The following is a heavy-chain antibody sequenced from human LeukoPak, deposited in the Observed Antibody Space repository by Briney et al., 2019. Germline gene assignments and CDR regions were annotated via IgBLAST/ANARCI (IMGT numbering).Heavy chain of an antibody. J-gene: IGHJ6*02. V-gene: IGHV4-31*03. Sequence: SQTLSLTCTVSGGSISSGGYYWSWLRQHPGKGLEWIGYIYYSGSTYYNPSLKSRVTISADTSKNQFSLKLSSVTAADTAVYYCARDLARGMDVWGQGTTVTVSS. CDR3: ARDLARGMDV. CDR1: GGSISSGGYY. CDR2: IYYSGST. D-gene: IGHD2-21*01.